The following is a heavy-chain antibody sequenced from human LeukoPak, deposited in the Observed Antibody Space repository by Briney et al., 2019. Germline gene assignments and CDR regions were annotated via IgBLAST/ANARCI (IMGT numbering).Heavy chain of an antibody. CDR1: GGSFSGYY. J-gene: IGHJ4*02. Sequence: SETLSLTCAVYGGSFSGYYWSWIRQPPGKGLEWIGEINHSGSTNYNPSLKSRVTISVDTSKNQFSLKLSSVTAANTAVYYCARGSRRYSGYEGVRYFDYWGQGTLVTVSS. V-gene: IGHV4-34*01. D-gene: IGHD5-12*01. CDR3: ARGSRRYSGYEGVRYFDY. CDR2: INHSGST.